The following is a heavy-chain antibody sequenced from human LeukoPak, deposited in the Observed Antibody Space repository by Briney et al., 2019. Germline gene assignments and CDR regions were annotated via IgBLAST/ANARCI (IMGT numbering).Heavy chain of an antibody. D-gene: IGHD3-3*01. V-gene: IGHV4-30-4*08. CDR3: ARDVSPYYDFWSGYYTYFDY. CDR2: IYYSGST. J-gene: IGHJ4*02. Sequence: SETLSLTCTVSGGSISSGGYYWSWIRQPPGKGLEWIGYIYYSGSTYYNPSLKSRVTISVDTSKNQFSLKLSSVTAADTAVYYCARDVSPYYDFWSGYYTYFDYWGQGTLVTVSS. CDR1: GGSISSGGYY.